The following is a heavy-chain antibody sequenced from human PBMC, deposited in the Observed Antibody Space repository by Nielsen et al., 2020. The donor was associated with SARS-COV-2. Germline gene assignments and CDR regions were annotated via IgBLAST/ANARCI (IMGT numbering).Heavy chain of an antibody. Sequence: GGSLRLSCAASGFTFSSYAMSWVRQAPGKGLEWVSAISGSGGSTYYADSVKGRFTISRDNSKNTLYLQMNSLRAEDTAVYYCAKDREESPITIFGVVISGMDVWGQGTTVTVSS. D-gene: IGHD3-3*01. J-gene: IGHJ6*02. CDR2: ISGSGGST. CDR1: GFTFSSYA. V-gene: IGHV3-23*01. CDR3: AKDREESPITIFGVVISGMDV.